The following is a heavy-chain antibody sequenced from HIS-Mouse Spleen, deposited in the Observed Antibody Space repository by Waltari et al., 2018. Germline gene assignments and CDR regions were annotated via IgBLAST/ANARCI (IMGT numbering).Heavy chain of an antibody. V-gene: IGHV4-59*01. J-gene: IGHJ3*02. Sequence: QVQLQESGPVLVKPSETLSLTRTVSGGSTRSYYWSWIRQPPGKGLEWIGYIYYSGSTNYNPSLKSRVTISVDTSKNQFSLKLSSVTSADTAVYYCARVKYSNAFDIWGQGTMVTVSS. CDR1: GGSTRSYY. CDR2: IYYSGST. CDR3: ARVKYSNAFDI. D-gene: IGHD6-6*01.